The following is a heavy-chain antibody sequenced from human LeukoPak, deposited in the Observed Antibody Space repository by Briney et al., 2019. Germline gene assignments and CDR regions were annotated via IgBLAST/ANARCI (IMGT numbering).Heavy chain of an antibody. CDR1: GGSISSINYY. J-gene: IGHJ6*03. V-gene: IGHV4-39*02. CDR3: AREVADYGGYYYYHYMDV. Sequence: PSETLSLTCTVSGGSISSINYYWGWIRQAPGRGLECIGNIYYGGTTYYNPSLRSRVTISVDTSKGQFSLKLTSVTAADTAMYYCAREVADYGGYYYYHYMDVWGKGTTVTISS. D-gene: IGHD4-23*01. CDR2: IYYGGTT.